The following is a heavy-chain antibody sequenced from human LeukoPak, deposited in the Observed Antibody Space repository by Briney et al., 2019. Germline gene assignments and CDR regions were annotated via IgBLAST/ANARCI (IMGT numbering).Heavy chain of an antibody. J-gene: IGHJ3*01. V-gene: IGHV4-59*01. CDR2: IHSSGIT. Sequence: SETLSLTCTVSGDSISTYYWNWIRQSPERGLECIGYIHSSGITYYNPALKSRVAISIDTSKNQFSLELNSVTAADTAMYFCARDTIRTDEPSFDVWGQGTMVTVSS. D-gene: IGHD3-3*01. CDR3: ARDTIRTDEPSFDV. CDR1: GDSISTYY.